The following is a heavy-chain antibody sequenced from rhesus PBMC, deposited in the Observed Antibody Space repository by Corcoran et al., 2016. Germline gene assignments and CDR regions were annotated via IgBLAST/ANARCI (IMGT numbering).Heavy chain of an antibody. CDR1: GGSISIIY. J-gene: IGHJ4*01. Sequence: QVQLQESGPGLVKPLETLSLTCAVSGGSISIIYWSWRRQPPGKGLEWLGYIYGSGSSTNYTPSIKIRVTLSVDTSKNQFSLKLSSVTAADTAVYYCARVWYHLNFDYWGQGVLVTVSS. CDR2: IYGSGSST. CDR3: ARVWYHLNFDY. V-gene: IGHV4S11*01. D-gene: IGHD2-27*01.